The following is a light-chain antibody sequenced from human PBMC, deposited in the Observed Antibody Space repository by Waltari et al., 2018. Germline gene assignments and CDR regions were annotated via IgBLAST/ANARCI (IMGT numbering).Light chain of an antibody. CDR1: QSVRNN. Sequence: EIVMTQSPATLSVSPGERATLSCRSSQSVRNNFVCYQQKPGQAPRLLIYGASTRVTGIPARFSGSGSGTEFTLTISSLQSEDFAVYYCQQYNNWPPWTFGQGTKVEIK. V-gene: IGKV3-15*01. CDR3: QQYNNWPPWT. CDR2: GAS. J-gene: IGKJ1*01.